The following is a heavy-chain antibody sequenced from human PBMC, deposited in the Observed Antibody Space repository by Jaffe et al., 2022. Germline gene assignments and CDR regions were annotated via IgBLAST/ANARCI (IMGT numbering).Heavy chain of an antibody. CDR3: VRHRGGEGWYFDL. CDR1: GYSFTIYW. V-gene: IGHV5-51*01. J-gene: IGHJ2*01. Sequence: EAQLVQSGAEVKNPGESLNISCKASGYSFTIYWIGWVRQMPGKGLEWMGIIYPWDSDTRYSPSFRGQVTISADKSTSTAYLQWRSLKASDSAMYYCVRHRGGEGWYFDLWGRGTLVTVSS. D-gene: IGHD3-10*01. CDR2: IYPWDSDT.